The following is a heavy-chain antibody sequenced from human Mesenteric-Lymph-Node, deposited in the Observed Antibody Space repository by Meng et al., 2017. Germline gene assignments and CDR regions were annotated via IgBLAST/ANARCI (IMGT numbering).Heavy chain of an antibody. J-gene: IGHJ4*02. Sequence: QVQLQESGPGLGKPSGTLSLTCDVFGGSISIGNWWSWVRQSPGKGLEWIGEISHTGSTNYNPSLKSRVTISLDNLKNHLCLKLSSVTAADTAMYYCARHEHYFDFWGQGTLVTVSS. CDR3: ARHEHYFDF. CDR1: GGSISIGNW. CDR2: ISHTGST. V-gene: IGHV4-4*02.